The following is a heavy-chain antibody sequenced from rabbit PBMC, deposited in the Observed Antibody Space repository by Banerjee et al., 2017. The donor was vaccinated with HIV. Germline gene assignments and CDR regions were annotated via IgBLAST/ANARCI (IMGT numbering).Heavy chain of an antibody. J-gene: IGHJ4*01. Sequence: QEQLEESGGDLVKPEGSLTLTCTASGFSFSSSYWICWVRQAPGKGLEWIACIYAGSSGSTYYASWAKGRFTISKTSSTTVTLQMTSLTAADTATYFCASGISAYSTYKYFNFWGQGTLVTVS. D-gene: IGHD7-1*01. CDR3: ASGISAYSTYKYFNF. V-gene: IGHV1S45*01. CDR1: GFSFSSSYW. CDR2: IYAGSSGST.